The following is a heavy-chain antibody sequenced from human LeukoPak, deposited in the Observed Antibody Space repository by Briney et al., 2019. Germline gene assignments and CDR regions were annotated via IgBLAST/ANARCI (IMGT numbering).Heavy chain of an antibody. J-gene: IGHJ4*02. Sequence: SVKVSCKASGGTFSSYALSWVRQAPGQGLEWMGRIIPVLGTTTYAQKFQGRVTITADESTTTAYMELRRLTSEDTAMYYCARGLGTRWFFDYWGQGTLVTVSS. CDR3: ARGLGTRWFFDY. CDR1: GGTFSSYA. V-gene: IGHV1-69*11. CDR2: IIPVLGTT. D-gene: IGHD1-1*01.